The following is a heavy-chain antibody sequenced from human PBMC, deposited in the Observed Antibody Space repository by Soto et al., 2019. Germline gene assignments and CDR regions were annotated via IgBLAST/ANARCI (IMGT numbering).Heavy chain of an antibody. V-gene: IGHV3-9*01. CDR3: AKDKSGLLTGFGAFDI. CDR2: ISWNSGSI. CDR1: GFTFDDYA. D-gene: IGHD4-17*01. J-gene: IGHJ3*02. Sequence: GGSLRLSCAASGFTFDDYAMHWVRQAPGKGLEWVSGISWNSGSIGYADSVKGRFTISRDNAKNSLYLQMNSLRAEDTALYYCAKDKSGLLTGFGAFDIWGQGTMVTVSS.